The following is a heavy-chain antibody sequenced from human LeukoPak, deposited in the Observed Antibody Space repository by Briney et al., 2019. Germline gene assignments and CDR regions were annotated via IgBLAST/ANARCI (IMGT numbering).Heavy chain of an antibody. Sequence: GGSLRLSCAASGFTFDDYAMHWVRQAPGKGLEWVSGISWNSGSIGYADSVKGRFTISRDNAKNSLYPQMNSLRAEDTALYYCVKDSGSGSSSIYYYYGMDVWGQGTTVTVSS. D-gene: IGHD6-6*01. CDR1: GFTFDDYA. J-gene: IGHJ6*02. V-gene: IGHV3-9*01. CDR2: ISWNSGSI. CDR3: VKDSGSGSSSIYYYYGMDV.